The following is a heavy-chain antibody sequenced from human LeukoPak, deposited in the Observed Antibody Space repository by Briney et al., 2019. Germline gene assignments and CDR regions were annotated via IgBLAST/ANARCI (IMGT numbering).Heavy chain of an antibody. V-gene: IGHV3-30*04. D-gene: IGHD3-10*01. Sequence: GGSLRLSCAASGFTFSSYAMHWVRQAPGKGLEWVAVISYDGSNKYYADSVKGRFTISRDNAKNSLYLQMNSLRAEDTALYYCAKESQYGSGSSSMDVWGQGTTVTVSS. CDR2: ISYDGSNK. CDR1: GFTFSSYA. CDR3: AKESQYGSGSSSMDV. J-gene: IGHJ6*02.